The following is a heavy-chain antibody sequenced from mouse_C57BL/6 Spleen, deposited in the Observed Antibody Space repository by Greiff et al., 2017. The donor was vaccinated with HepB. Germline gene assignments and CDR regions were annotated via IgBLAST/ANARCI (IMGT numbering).Heavy chain of an antibody. CDR1: GYTFTDYE. CDR3: TRYGSSYRIFDY. D-gene: IGHD1-1*01. J-gene: IGHJ2*01. CDR2: IDPETGGT. V-gene: IGHV1-15*01. Sequence: VQLQQSGAELVRPGASVTLSCKASGYTFTDYEMHWVKQTPVHGLEWIGAIDPETGGTAYNQKFKGKAILTADKSSSPAYMELRSLTSEDSAVYYCTRYGSSYRIFDYWGQGTTLTVSS.